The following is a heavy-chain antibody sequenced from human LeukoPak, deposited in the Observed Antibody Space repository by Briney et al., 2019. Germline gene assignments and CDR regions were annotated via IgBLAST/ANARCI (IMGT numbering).Heavy chain of an antibody. J-gene: IGHJ4*02. CDR1: GFTFTSYW. CDR3: ARPTTTLEY. D-gene: IGHD1-7*01. CDR2: INHDGSGP. V-gene: IGHV3-74*01. Sequence: PGGSLRLSCATSGFTFTSYWMHWVRQAPGKGLVWVSRINHDGSGPIYADSVKGRFTISTDNAKNTLYLQMNSLRDEDTAVYYCARPTTTLEYWGQGTLVTVSS.